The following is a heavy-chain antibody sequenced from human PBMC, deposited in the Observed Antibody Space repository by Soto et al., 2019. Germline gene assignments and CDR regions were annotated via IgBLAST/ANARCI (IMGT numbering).Heavy chain of an antibody. CDR1: GFSLRNVRMS. CDR3: ARTSIVSFLFDS. J-gene: IGHJ4*02. D-gene: IGHD2-15*01. CDR2: IFSNDEK. V-gene: IGHV2-26*01. Sequence: QVTLKESGPVLVKPTETLALTYTVSGFSLRNVRMSVSWIRQPPGKALEWLAHIFSNDEKSYSTSLKSRLTISKDTSRGQVVLTMTNMDPVDTATYYCARTSIVSFLFDSWGQGILVTVSS.